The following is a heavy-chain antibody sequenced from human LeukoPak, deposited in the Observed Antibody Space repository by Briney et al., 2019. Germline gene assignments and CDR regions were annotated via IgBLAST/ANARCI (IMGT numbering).Heavy chain of an antibody. Sequence: SETLSLTCTVSGGSISSSSYYWSWIRQHPGKGLEWIGYIYYSGSTYYNPSLKSRVTISVDTSKNQFSLKLSSVTAADTAVYYCARNQLLYVNWFDPWGQGTLVTVSP. J-gene: IGHJ5*02. CDR1: GGSISSSSYY. CDR3: ARNQLLYVNWFDP. D-gene: IGHD2-2*02. CDR2: IYYSGST. V-gene: IGHV4-31*03.